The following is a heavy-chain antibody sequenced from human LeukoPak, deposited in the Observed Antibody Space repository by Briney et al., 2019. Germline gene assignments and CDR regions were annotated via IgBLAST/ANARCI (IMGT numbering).Heavy chain of an antibody. CDR1: GFTFSDYY. V-gene: IGHV3-11*01. CDR2: ISSSGSTI. D-gene: IGHD6-13*01. Sequence: GGSLRLSCAASGFTFSDYYMSWIRQAPGKGLEWVSYISSSGSTIYYADSVKGRFTISRDNAKNSLYLQMNSLRAEDTAVYYCARAAPHIAAADLDIWGQGTMVTVSS. CDR3: ARAAPHIAAADLDI. J-gene: IGHJ3*02.